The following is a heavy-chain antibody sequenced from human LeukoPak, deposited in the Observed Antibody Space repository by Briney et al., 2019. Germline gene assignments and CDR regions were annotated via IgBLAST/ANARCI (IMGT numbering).Heavy chain of an antibody. J-gene: IGHJ5*02. Sequence: GGSLRLSCAASGIAFSNHRMHWVRQAPGKGLEWVSWINNDGSYAVYADSVRARFTISRDNAKNTLYLQMNSLRPEDTAVYYCARDRPHNWFDPWGQGTLVTVSS. CDR2: INNDGSYA. V-gene: IGHV3-74*01. CDR3: ARDRPHNWFDP. CDR1: GIAFSNHR.